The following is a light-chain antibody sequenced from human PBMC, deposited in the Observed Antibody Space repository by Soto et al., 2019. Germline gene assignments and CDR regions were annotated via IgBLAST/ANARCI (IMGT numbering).Light chain of an antibody. CDR1: QSVSTY. V-gene: IGKV3-11*01. Sequence: EIVLTQSPATLSLSPGERATLSCRASQSVSTYLAWYQQKPGQAPRLLIYDASYRASGIAARFSGSGSGTDFTLTISSLEPDDFAVYYCQPLIQWAYTFGRGTKLQIK. CDR2: DAS. CDR3: QPLIQWAYT. J-gene: IGKJ2*01.